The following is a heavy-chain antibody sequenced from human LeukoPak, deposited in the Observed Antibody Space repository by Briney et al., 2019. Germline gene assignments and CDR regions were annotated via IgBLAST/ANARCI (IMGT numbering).Heavy chain of an antibody. CDR2: IDPSDSYT. J-gene: IGHJ2*01. D-gene: IGHD3-10*01. CDR1: GYSFTSYW. Sequence: EESLKISCKGSGYSFTSYWISWVRQMPGKGLEWMGRIDPSDSYTNYSPSFQGHVTISADKSISTAYLQWSSLKASDTAMYYCARRQRGEYGSGSLNWYFDLWGRGTLVTVSS. V-gene: IGHV5-10-1*01. CDR3: ARRQRGEYGSGSLNWYFDL.